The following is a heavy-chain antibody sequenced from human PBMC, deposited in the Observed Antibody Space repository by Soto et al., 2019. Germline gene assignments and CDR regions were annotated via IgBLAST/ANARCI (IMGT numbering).Heavy chain of an antibody. D-gene: IGHD4-17*01. V-gene: IGHV4-39*01. CDR3: GGQDYGAKGYYFET. J-gene: IGHJ4*02. Sequence: QLQLQESGSGLVKPSETLSLTCTVSNGSISSRSSYWGWIRQTPGKGLEWIGSIYYIGNTYYNPSLKCRVTISIDTSKTQFSLKLNSVTAADTAVYFCGGQDYGAKGYYFETWGQGTLVTVSS. CDR1: NGSISSRSSY. CDR2: IYYIGNT.